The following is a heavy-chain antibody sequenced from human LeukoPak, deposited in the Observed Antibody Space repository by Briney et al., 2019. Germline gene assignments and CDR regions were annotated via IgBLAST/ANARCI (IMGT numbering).Heavy chain of an antibody. D-gene: IGHD2-15*01. V-gene: IGHV3-49*03. Sequence: PGGSLRLSCTASGSTFGDYAMSWFRQAPGKGLEWVSFIRSKAYGGTTEYAASVKGRFTISRDDSKSIAYLQMNSLKTEDTAVYYCTRVSLVAASVFFDYWGQGTLVTVSS. CDR2: IRSKAYGGTT. J-gene: IGHJ4*02. CDR3: TRVSLVAASVFFDY. CDR1: GSTFGDYA.